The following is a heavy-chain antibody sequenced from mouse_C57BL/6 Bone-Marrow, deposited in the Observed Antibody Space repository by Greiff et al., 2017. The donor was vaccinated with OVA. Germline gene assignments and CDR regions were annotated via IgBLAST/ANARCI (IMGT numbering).Heavy chain of an antibody. CDR2: SRNKANDYTT. J-gene: IGHJ3*01. V-gene: IGHV7-1*01. Sequence: EVKVVESGGGLVQSGRSLRLSCATSGFTFSDFYMEWVRQAPGKGLEWIAASRNKANDYTTEYNASVKGRFIVSRDTSQSILYLQMNAVRAEDTAIYYCARDGYSPFAYWGKGTLVTVSA. D-gene: IGHD2-12*01. CDR3: ARDGYSPFAY. CDR1: GFTFSDFY.